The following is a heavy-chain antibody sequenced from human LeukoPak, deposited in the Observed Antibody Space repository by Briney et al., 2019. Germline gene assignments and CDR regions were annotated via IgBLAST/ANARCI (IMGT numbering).Heavy chain of an antibody. CDR2: ISYGGSNT. V-gene: IGHV3-30*18. J-gene: IGHJ6*02. Sequence: GGSLRLSCAASGFTFSSYGMHWVRQAPGKGLEWVAVISYGGSNTYYADSVKGRFTISRDNSKNTLYLQMNSLRAEDTAVYYCVKDRGRITMIRGVILGMDVWGQGTTVTVSS. CDR3: VKDRGRITMIRGVILGMDV. CDR1: GFTFSSYG. D-gene: IGHD3-10*01.